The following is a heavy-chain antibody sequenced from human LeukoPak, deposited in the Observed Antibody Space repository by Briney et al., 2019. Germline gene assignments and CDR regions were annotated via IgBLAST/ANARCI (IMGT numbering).Heavy chain of an antibody. CDR1: GFTFSSYS. CDR2: INSSSSYI. Sequence: PGGSLRLSCAASGFTFSSYSVNWVRQAPGKGLEWVSSINSSSSYIYYADSVKGRFTISRDNAKNSLYLQMNSLRAEDTAVYYCARDGRSYYDFWSGYYSGNWFDPWGQGTLVTVSS. V-gene: IGHV3-21*01. D-gene: IGHD3-3*01. CDR3: ARDGRSYYDFWSGYYSGNWFDP. J-gene: IGHJ5*02.